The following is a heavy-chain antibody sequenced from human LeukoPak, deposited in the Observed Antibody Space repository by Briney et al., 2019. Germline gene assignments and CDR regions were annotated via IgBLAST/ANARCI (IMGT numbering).Heavy chain of an antibody. V-gene: IGHV3-33*08. CDR2: IWYDGSNK. D-gene: IGHD1-26*01. CDR1: GFAFSSNW. Sequence: GSLRLSCAASGFAFSSNWMHWVRQAPGKGLEWVAVIWYDGSNKYYADSVKGRFTISRDNSKNTLYLQMNSLRAEDTAVYYCARDYSGSLFDYWGQGTLVTVSS. J-gene: IGHJ4*02. CDR3: ARDYSGSLFDY.